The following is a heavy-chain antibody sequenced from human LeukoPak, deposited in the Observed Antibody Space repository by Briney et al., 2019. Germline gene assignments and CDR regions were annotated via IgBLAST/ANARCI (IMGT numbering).Heavy chain of an antibody. D-gene: IGHD3-16*01. J-gene: IGHJ4*02. CDR1: GFTFNTYG. Sequence: GGSLRLSCAASGFTFNTYGMHWVRQVPGMGLEWLAFIHYDGSKNYYADSVKGRFTISRDNSKNTLYLQMSSLRPEDTAVYYCAKAHTASLSRGYLDYWGQGTLVTVSS. V-gene: IGHV3-30*02. CDR3: AKAHTASLSRGYLDY. CDR2: IHYDGSKN.